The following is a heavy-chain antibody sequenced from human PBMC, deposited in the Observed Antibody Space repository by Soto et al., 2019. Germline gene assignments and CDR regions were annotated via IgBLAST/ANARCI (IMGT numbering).Heavy chain of an antibody. V-gene: IGHV3-23*01. CDR1: GFTFSSYA. CDR2: ISGSGLST. D-gene: IGHD3-3*01. CDR3: AKDGGSGSVRINYYYYGLDV. J-gene: IGHJ6*02. Sequence: GGSLRLSCAASGFTFSSYAISWVRQAPGKGLEWVSVISGSGLSTYYADSVKGRFTISRDNSKNTLYLQMNSLRADDTAVYYCAKDGGSGSVRINYYYYGLDVWGQGTTVTVSS.